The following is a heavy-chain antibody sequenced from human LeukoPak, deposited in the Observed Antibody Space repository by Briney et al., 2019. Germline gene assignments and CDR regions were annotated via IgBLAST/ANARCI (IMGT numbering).Heavy chain of an antibody. Sequence: SETLSLTCTVSGGSINSSGYYWGWIRQPPGKGLEWIGSHYYSGSIYYNPSLKSRVTISVDTSKNQFSLKLSSVTAADTAVYYCARAHHYGDYGPTDYWGQGTLVTVSS. CDR3: ARAHHYGDYGPTDY. D-gene: IGHD4-17*01. CDR2: HYYSGSI. J-gene: IGHJ4*02. CDR1: GGSINSSGYY. V-gene: IGHV4-39*07.